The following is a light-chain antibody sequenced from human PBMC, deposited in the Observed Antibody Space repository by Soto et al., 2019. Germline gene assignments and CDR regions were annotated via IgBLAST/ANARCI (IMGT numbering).Light chain of an antibody. CDR3: QQSFT. CDR2: KAS. V-gene: IGKV1-5*03. J-gene: IGKJ3*01. Sequence: DIQMTQSPSTLSASVGDRVTITCRASQSISSWLAWYQQKPGKAPKLLIYKASTLESGVPSRFSGSLSGTEFTLTISSLQPDDFATYYCQQSFTFGPGTKVDIK. CDR1: QSISSW.